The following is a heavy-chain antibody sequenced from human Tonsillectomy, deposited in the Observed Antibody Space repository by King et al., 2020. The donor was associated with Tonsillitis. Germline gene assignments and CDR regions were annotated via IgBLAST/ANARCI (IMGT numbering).Heavy chain of an antibody. J-gene: IGHJ5*02. Sequence: VQLQESGPGLVKPSQTLALTCTVSCGSITGVNNFLGWIRQPPGKGLGWIGFILYSGNTSYNPSLKIRLTNSVDASKNQLSLNLSSVTAADTAVYYSGRYEGGVFDPWGEGTLVTVSS. CDR3: GRYEGGVFDP. V-gene: IGHV4-31*03. CDR1: CGSITGVNNF. D-gene: IGHD2-15*01. CDR2: ILYSGNT.